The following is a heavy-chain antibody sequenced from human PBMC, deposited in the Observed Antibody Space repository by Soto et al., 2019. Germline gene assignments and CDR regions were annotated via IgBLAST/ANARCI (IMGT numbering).Heavy chain of an antibody. CDR3: ARLQAAAGDNDLTFDY. CDR2: IFPRDSDT. J-gene: IGHJ4*02. Sequence: GESLKISCKGSGYSFDSYWIAWVRQMPGKGLEWMGIIFPRDSDTRYSPSFQGQVTISVDMSISTAYLQWSSLKASDTAMYYCARLQAAAGDNDLTFDYWGQGTLVTVSS. CDR1: GYSFDSYW. D-gene: IGHD6-13*01. V-gene: IGHV5-51*01.